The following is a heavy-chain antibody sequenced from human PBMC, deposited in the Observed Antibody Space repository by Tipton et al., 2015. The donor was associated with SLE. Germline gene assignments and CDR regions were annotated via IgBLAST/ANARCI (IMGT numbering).Heavy chain of an antibody. CDR3: ARSSDILTGPDN. D-gene: IGHD3-9*01. V-gene: IGHV4-30-4*08. Sequence: TLSLTCTVSGGSISSYYWSRIRQPPGKGLEWIGYVYYSGTTYSNPSLKSRVSISVDTSKIKFLLNVRSVTAADTAVYYCARSSDILTGPDNWGPGALVTVSS. J-gene: IGHJ4*02. CDR1: GGSISSYY. CDR2: VYYSGTT.